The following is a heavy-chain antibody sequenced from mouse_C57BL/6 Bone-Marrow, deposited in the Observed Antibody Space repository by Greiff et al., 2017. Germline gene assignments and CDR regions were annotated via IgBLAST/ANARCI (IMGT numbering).Heavy chain of an antibody. Sequence: VQLQQPGAELVRPGTSVKLSCKASGYTFTSYWMHWVKQRPGQGLEWIGVIDPSDSYTNYNQKFKGKATLTVETSSSTAYMQLSSLTSEDSAVYYCAKRGGWLLWYFDVGGTGTTVTVSS. CDR2: IDPSDSYT. J-gene: IGHJ1*03. V-gene: IGHV1-59*01. D-gene: IGHD2-3*01. CDR3: AKRGGWLLWYFDV. CDR1: GYTFTSYW.